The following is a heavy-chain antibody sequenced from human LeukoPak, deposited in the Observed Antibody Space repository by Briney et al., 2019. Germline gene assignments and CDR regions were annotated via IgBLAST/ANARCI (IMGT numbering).Heavy chain of an antibody. J-gene: IGHJ5*02. CDR1: GGSFSGYY. V-gene: IGHV4-34*01. Sequence: SETLSLTCAVYGGSFSGYYWTWIRQPPGKGLEWIGEINHSGSTNYNPSLKSRVTISVDTSKNQFSLKVNSVTAADTAIYFCARHSPVYSGYDKRFRGMPFDPWGQGTLVTVSS. CDR2: INHSGST. CDR3: ARHSPVYSGYDKRFRGMPFDP. D-gene: IGHD5-12*01.